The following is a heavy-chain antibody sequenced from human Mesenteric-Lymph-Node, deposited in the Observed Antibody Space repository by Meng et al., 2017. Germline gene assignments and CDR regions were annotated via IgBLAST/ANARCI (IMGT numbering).Heavy chain of an antibody. CDR2: IKQDGSEK. Sequence: SCAASGFTFSSFWMTWVRQAPGKGLEWVANIKQDGSEKYYVDSVKGRFTISRDNTKNSLYLQMNSLRVEDTAVYYCAKDKWSLSYWGQGTLVTVSS. CDR1: GFTFSSFW. J-gene: IGHJ4*02. V-gene: IGHV3-7*01. CDR3: AKDKWSLSY. D-gene: IGHD2-15*01.